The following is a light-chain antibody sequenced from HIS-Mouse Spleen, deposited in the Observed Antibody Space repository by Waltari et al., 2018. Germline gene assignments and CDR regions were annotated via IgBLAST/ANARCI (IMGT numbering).Light chain of an antibody. CDR1: SSNIGSNY. J-gene: IGLJ3*02. CDR2: RNT. Sequence: QSVLTQPPSASGTPGQRVTISCSGSSSNIGSNYVYWYQQLPGTAPTPLLYRNTQRPSGVPDRCSGSKSGTPASLAISGLRSEDEADYYCAAWDDSLSGPGVFGGGTKLTVL. V-gene: IGLV1-47*01. CDR3: AAWDDSLSGPGV.